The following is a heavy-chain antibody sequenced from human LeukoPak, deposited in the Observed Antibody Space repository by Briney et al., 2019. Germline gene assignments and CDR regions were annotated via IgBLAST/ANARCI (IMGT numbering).Heavy chain of an antibody. CDR3: ARLGVPAAIWPFGSYYYYYGMDV. CDR1: GYTFTSYG. D-gene: IGHD2-2*01. J-gene: IGHJ6*02. Sequence: ASVKVSCKASGYTFTSYGISWVRQAPGQGLEWMGWISAYNGNTNYAQKLQGRVTMTTDTSTSTAYMELRSLRSDDTAVYYCARLGVPAAIWPFGSYYYYYGMDVWGQGTTVTVSS. V-gene: IGHV1-18*01. CDR2: ISAYNGNT.